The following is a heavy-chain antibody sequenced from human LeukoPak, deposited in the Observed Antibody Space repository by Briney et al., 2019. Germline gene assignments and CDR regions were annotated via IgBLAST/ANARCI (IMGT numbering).Heavy chain of an antibody. CDR3: ARVNSLTRPFDY. Sequence: GRSLRLSCAASGFTFSSYGMHWVRQAPGKGLEWVAVISYDGSNKYYADSVKGRFTISRDNSKNTLYLQMNSLRAEDTAVYYCARVNSLTRPFDYWGQGTLVTVSS. J-gene: IGHJ4*02. CDR2: ISYDGSNK. CDR1: GFTFSSYG. V-gene: IGHV3-30*03. D-gene: IGHD2-2*01.